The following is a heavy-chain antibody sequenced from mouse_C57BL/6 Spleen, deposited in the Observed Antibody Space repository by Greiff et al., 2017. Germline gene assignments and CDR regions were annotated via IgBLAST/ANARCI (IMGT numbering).Heavy chain of an antibody. CDR3: TREGGYYGYDWYFDV. J-gene: IGHJ1*03. CDR2: ISSGGDYI. Sequence: EVKLVESGEGLVKPGGSLKLSCAASGFTFSSYAMSWVRQTPEKRLEWVAYISSGGDYIYYADTVKGRFTISRDNARNTLYLQMISLKSEDTAMYYCTREGGYYGYDWYFDVWGTGTTVTVSS. D-gene: IGHD2-2*01. V-gene: IGHV5-9-1*02. CDR1: GFTFSSYA.